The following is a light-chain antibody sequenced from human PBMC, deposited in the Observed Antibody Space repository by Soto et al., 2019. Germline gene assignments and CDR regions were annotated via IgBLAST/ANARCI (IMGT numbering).Light chain of an antibody. Sequence: EIQMTQSPSSLSASVGDRVTITCRASQGISNYLAWYQQKPGKVPKLLLYAASTLQAGVPSRFSGSGCRTDFTLTISSLQPEDVATYYCQKYNSAPQAFGQGTKVEIK. V-gene: IGKV1-27*01. CDR3: QKYNSAPQA. J-gene: IGKJ1*01. CDR1: QGISNY. CDR2: AAS.